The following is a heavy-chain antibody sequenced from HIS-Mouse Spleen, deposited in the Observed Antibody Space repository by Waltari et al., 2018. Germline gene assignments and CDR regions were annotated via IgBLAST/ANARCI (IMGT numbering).Heavy chain of an antibody. Sequence: QLQLQESGPGLVKPSETLSLTCTVPGGPISSRSYYWGGIRQPPGKGLEWIGSIYYSGSTYYNPSLKSRVTISVDTSKNQFSLKLSSVTAADTAVYYCAREIPYSSSWYDWYFDLWGRGTLVTVSS. CDR3: AREIPYSSSWYDWYFDL. D-gene: IGHD6-13*01. CDR1: GGPISSRSYY. J-gene: IGHJ2*01. V-gene: IGHV4-39*07. CDR2: IYYSGST.